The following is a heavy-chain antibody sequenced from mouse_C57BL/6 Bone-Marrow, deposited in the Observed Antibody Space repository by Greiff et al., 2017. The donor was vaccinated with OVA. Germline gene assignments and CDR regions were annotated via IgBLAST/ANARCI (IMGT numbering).Heavy chain of an antibody. J-gene: IGHJ2*01. CDR3: ARGDYGSSYPYFDY. CDR2: INYDGSST. V-gene: IGHV5-16*01. CDR1: GFTFSDYY. D-gene: IGHD1-1*01. Sequence: EVHLVESEGGLVQPGSSMKLSCTASGFTFSDYYMAWVRQVPEKGLEWVATINYDGSSTYYLDSLKSRFIISRDNAKNILYLQMSSLKSEDTATYYCARGDYGSSYPYFDYWGQGTTLTVSS.